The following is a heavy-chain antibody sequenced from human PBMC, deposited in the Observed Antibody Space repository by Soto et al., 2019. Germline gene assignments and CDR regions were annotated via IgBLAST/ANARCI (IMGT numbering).Heavy chain of an antibody. D-gene: IGHD6-13*01. CDR3: SSPYYYYGMDV. V-gene: IGHV4-34*01. CDR2: INHSGST. Sequence: SETLSLTCAVYGGSFSGYYWSWIRQPPGKGLEWIGEINHSGSTNYNPSLKSRVTISVDTSKNQFSLKLSSVTAADTAVYYCSSPYYYYGMDVWGQGTTVTVSS. CDR1: GGSFSGYY. J-gene: IGHJ6*02.